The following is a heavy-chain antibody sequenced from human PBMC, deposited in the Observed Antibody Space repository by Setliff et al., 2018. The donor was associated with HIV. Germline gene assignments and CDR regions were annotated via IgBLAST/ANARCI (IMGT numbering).Heavy chain of an antibody. J-gene: IGHJ6*02. Sequence: GASVKVSCKASGGSFNTYGIHWVRQAPGQGLEWMGGISTYSDETSYAQTLQGRVTMTTDTSTSTAYMELRRLTFDDTAVYYCARDVEHMMDVWGQGTTVTISS. CDR2: ISTYSDET. CDR3: ARDVEHMMDV. V-gene: IGHV1-18*01. CDR1: GGSFNTYG.